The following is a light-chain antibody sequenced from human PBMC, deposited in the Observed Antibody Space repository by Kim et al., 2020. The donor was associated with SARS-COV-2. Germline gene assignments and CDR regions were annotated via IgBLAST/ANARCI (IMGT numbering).Light chain of an antibody. CDR2: GAS. CDR3: QQYGSSPRT. CDR1: QTISSSY. Sequence: SPGQRATLSCRASQTISSSYLAWYQQKPGQTPRLLMYGASNRATGIPDRFSGSGSGADFTLTISRLEPEDFAVYYCQQYGSSPRTFGQGTKVEIK. V-gene: IGKV3-20*01. J-gene: IGKJ1*01.